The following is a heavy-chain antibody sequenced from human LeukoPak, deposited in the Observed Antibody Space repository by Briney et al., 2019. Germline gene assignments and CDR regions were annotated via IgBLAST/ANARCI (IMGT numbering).Heavy chain of an antibody. CDR1: GGSVSSGSYY. D-gene: IGHD3-10*01. V-gene: IGHV4-61*01. CDR3: ARDPMVRGVIPY. J-gene: IGHJ4*02. CDR2: IYYSGST. Sequence: SKTLSLTCIVSGGSVSSGSYYWSWIRQPPGKGLEWIGYIYYSGSTNYNPSLKSRVTISVDTSKNQFSLKLSSVTAADTAVYYCARDPMVRGVIPYWGQGTLVTVSS.